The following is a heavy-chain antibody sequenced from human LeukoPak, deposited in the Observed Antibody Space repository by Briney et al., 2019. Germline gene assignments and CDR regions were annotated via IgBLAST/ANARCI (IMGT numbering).Heavy chain of an antibody. D-gene: IGHD6-13*01. CDR2: IWHDGSHK. Sequence: GGSLRLSCAASGFSFDTYAMHWVRQAPGQGLEWVALIWHDGSHKFYSNSVRGQFTISRDSSKNTVYLQMNNLRPDDTAVYYCARDQRAYSSSWYFDYWGQGTLVTVSS. V-gene: IGHV3-33*01. CDR3: ARDQRAYSSSWYFDY. CDR1: GFSFDTYA. J-gene: IGHJ4*02.